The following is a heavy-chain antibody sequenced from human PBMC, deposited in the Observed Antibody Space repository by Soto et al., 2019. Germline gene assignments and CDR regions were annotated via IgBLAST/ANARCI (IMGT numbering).Heavy chain of an antibody. J-gene: IGHJ4*02. Sequence: ASVKGSCKASGYTFTSYYMHWGRHAPGQGLEWMGIINPSGGSTSYAQKFQGRVTMTRDTSTSTVYMELSSLRSEDTAVYYCARASSVVVTAIPSYWGQGTLVTVSS. CDR3: ARASSVVVTAIPSY. CDR2: INPSGGST. CDR1: GYTFTSYY. D-gene: IGHD2-21*02. V-gene: IGHV1-46*01.